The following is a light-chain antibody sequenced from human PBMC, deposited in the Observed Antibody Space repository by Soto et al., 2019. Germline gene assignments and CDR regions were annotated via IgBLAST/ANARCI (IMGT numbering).Light chain of an antibody. CDR1: QSVSSN. J-gene: IGKJ4*01. CDR2: GAS. CDR3: QQYNNWPPLT. Sequence: EIVMTQSPATLSVSPGERATLSCRASQSVSSNLAWYQQKPGQAPRLLIYGASTRATGIPARFSGSWSGTEFTLTISSLRSEDVAVYYCQQYNNWPPLTFGGGTKVEIK. V-gene: IGKV3-15*01.